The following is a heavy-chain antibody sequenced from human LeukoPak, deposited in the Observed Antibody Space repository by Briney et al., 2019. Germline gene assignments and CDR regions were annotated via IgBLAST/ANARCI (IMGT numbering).Heavy chain of an antibody. V-gene: IGHV4-59*08. CDR2: IYYSGST. Sequence: SETLSLTCTVSGGSISSYYWSWIRQPPGKGLEWIGYIYYSGSTYYNPSLKSRVTISVDTSKNQFSLKLSSVTAADTAVYYCARVSVATGSDAFDIWGQGTMVTVSS. CDR3: ARVSVATGSDAFDI. J-gene: IGHJ3*02. D-gene: IGHD5/OR15-5a*01. CDR1: GGSISSYY.